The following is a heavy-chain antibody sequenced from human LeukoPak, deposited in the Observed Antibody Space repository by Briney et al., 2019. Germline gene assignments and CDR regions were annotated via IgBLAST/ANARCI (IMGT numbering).Heavy chain of an antibody. J-gene: IGHJ3*02. CDR1: GYTFTSYG. D-gene: IGHD3-10*01. CDR2: ISAYNGNT. CDR3: ARDLWFGEHDAFDI. V-gene: IGHV1-18*01. Sequence: GASVKVSRKASGYTFTSYGISWVRQAPGQGLEWMGWISAYNGNTNYAQKLQGRVTMTTDTSTSTAYMELRSLRSDDTAVYYCARDLWFGEHDAFDIWGQGTMVTVSS.